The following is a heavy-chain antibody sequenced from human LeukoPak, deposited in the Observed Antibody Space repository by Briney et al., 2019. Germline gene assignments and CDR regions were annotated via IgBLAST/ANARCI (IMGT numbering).Heavy chain of an antibody. V-gene: IGHV3-30-3*01. CDR2: XSCDGSNK. CDR3: AREEAGRVVPFFDY. CDR1: GFTFSSYA. J-gene: IGHJ4*02. D-gene: IGHD3-10*01. Sequence: GGSLRLSCAASGFTFSSYAMHWVRQAPGKGXXXXXXXSCDGSNKYYADSVKGRFTISRDNSKNTLYLQMNSLRAEDTAVYYCAREEAGRVVPFFDYWGQGTLVTVSS.